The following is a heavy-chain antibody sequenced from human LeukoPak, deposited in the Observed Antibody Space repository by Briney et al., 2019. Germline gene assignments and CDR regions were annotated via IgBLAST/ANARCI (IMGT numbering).Heavy chain of an antibody. V-gene: IGHV3-23*01. Sequence: GGSLRLSCAVSGFTLNEHAVSWVRQAPGKGLEWVSAIIDVGDTYYAYSVKGRFTISRDNSKNTVYLQMNSLRAEDTAMYYCARRDDHNGRDYWGQGTLVTVSS. CDR1: GFTLNEHA. CDR2: IIDVGDT. D-gene: IGHD5-24*01. CDR3: ARRDDHNGRDY. J-gene: IGHJ4*02.